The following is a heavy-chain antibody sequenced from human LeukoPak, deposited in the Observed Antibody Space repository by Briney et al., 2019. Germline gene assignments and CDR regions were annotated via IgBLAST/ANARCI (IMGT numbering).Heavy chain of an antibody. Sequence: SETLSLTCAAYGGSFSGYYWSWIRQPPGKGLEWIGEINHSGSTNYNPSLKSRVTISVDTSKNQFSLKLSSVTAADTAVYYCARGNAGYFDYWGQGTLVTVSS. CDR1: GGSFSGYY. CDR3: ARGNAGYFDY. D-gene: IGHD6-13*01. V-gene: IGHV4-34*01. J-gene: IGHJ4*02. CDR2: INHSGST.